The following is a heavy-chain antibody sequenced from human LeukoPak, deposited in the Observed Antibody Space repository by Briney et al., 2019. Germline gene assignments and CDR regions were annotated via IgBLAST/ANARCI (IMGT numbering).Heavy chain of an antibody. Sequence: GGSLRLSCAASGFTFRNAWMSWVRQAPGKGLEWVGRIKRQSDGGTTDYAAPEKGRFTISRDDSTNTLYLQMNSLKSEDTGVYYCATHGASCVSPFEDWGQGTLVTVSS. J-gene: IGHJ4*02. CDR3: ATHGASCVSPFED. CDR2: IKRQSDGGTT. D-gene: IGHD4/OR15-4a*01. CDR1: GFTFRNAW. V-gene: IGHV3-15*01.